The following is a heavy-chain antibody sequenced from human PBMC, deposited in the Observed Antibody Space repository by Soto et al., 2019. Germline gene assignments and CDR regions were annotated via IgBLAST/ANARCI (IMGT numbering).Heavy chain of an antibody. CDR3: AKAPRRNPYGALDY. V-gene: IGHV3-23*01. D-gene: IGHD4-17*01. CDR2: ISGSGGST. CDR1: GFTFSSYA. J-gene: IGHJ4*02. Sequence: EVQLLESGGCLVQPGGSLRLSCAASGFTFSSYAMSWVRQAPGKGLEWVSAISGSGGSTYYADSVKGRFTISRDNSKNTLYLQMNSLRAEDTAVYYCAKAPRRNPYGALDYWGQGTLVTVSS.